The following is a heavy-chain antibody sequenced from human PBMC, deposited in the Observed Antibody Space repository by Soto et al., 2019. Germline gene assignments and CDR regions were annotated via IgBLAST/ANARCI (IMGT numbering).Heavy chain of an antibody. Sequence: LSLTCAVSGGSISSGGYSWSWIRQPPGKGLEWIGYIYHSGSTYYNPSLKSRVTISVDRSKNQFSLKLSSVTAADTAVYYCAIRTYYYDSSGYYWGWFDPWGQGTLVTVSS. CDR1: GGSISSGGYS. D-gene: IGHD3-22*01. CDR2: IYHSGST. CDR3: AIRTYYYDSSGYYWGWFDP. J-gene: IGHJ5*02. V-gene: IGHV4-30-2*01.